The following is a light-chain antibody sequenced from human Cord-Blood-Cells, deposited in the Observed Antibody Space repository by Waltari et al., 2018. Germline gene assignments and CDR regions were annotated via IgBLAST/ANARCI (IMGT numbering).Light chain of an antibody. J-gene: IGLJ3*02. CDR1: SSDVGGSNY. CDR3: SSYTSSSTLV. Sequence: QSALTQPASVSGSPGQSITISCTGTSSDVGGSNYVSWYQHHPGKAPNRMIYDVSNRPSGVSNRFSGSKSGNTASLTISGLQAEDEADYYCSSYTSSSTLVFGGGTKLTVL. CDR2: DVS. V-gene: IGLV2-14*03.